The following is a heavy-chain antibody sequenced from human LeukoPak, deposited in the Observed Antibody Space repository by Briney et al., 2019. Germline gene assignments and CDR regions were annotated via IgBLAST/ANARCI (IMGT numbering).Heavy chain of an antibody. V-gene: IGHV3-30*02. CDR1: GFTFRNYD. Sequence: GGSLRLSCAASGFTFRNYDMHWVRQPQGKGLEWVAFIRYDGSTNYYAESVKGRFTISRDNSKNTMYLQIDSLRVEDTAVYYCAKATARGADYWGQGTLVTVSS. CDR2: IRYDGSTN. CDR3: AKATARGADY. J-gene: IGHJ4*02. D-gene: IGHD3-10*01.